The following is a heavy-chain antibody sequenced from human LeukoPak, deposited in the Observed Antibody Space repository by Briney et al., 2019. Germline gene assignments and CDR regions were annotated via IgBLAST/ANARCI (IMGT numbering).Heavy chain of an antibody. CDR2: ISSSSSYI. D-gene: IGHD1-26*01. Sequence: GGSLRLSCAASGFTFSSYSMNWVRQAPGEGLGWVSSISSSSSYIYYADSVKGRFTISRDNAKNSLYLQMNSLRAEDTAVYYCARDRRGSYYWFDPWGQGTLVTVSS. CDR3: ARDRRGSYYWFDP. J-gene: IGHJ5*02. CDR1: GFTFSSYS. V-gene: IGHV3-21*01.